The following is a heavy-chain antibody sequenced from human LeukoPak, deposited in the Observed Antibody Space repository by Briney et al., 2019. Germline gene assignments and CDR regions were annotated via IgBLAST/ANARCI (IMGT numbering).Heavy chain of an antibody. CDR1: GFTVSSNY. Sequence: GGSLRLSCAASGFTVSSNYMTWVRQAPGKGLEWVSVLYSGGTPYYADSVKGRFTISRDNSKNTLYLQMNILRTEDTAMYYCARGVATVPNDAFDIWGQGTMVTVSS. V-gene: IGHV3-66*01. CDR3: ARGVATVPNDAFDI. D-gene: IGHD5-12*01. CDR2: LYSGGTP. J-gene: IGHJ3*02.